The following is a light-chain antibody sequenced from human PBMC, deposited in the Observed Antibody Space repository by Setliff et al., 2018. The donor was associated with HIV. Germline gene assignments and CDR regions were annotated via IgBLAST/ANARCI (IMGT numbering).Light chain of an antibody. Sequence: QSAXXQPRSVSGSPGQSVTISCTGTSSDVGAYNYVSWYQQYPGKAPKLMISDVTKRPSGVPDRFSGSKSGNTASLTISGLQAEDEADYYCCSYAGSYTSFXXFGTGTKV. CDR1: SSDVGAYNY. CDR3: CSYAGSYTSFXX. J-gene: IGLJ1*01. CDR2: DVT. V-gene: IGLV2-11*01.